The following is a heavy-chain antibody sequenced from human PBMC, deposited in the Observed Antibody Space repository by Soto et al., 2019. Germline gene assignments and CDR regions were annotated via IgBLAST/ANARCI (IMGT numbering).Heavy chain of an antibody. J-gene: IGHJ1*01. CDR3: ARSRTTVTPSGFQH. D-gene: IGHD4-17*01. CDR2: IYYSGST. CDR1: GGSISSYY. Sequence: SETLSLTCTVSGGSISSYYWSWIRQPPGKGLEWIGYIYYSGSTNYNPSLKSRVTISVDTSKNQFSLKLSSVTAADTAVYYCARSRTTVTPSGFQHWGQGTLVTSPQ. V-gene: IGHV4-59*01.